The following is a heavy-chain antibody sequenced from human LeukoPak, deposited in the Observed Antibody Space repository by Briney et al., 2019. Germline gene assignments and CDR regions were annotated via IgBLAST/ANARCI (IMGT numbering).Heavy chain of an antibody. Sequence: PGVSLRLSCAASGFTFSSYDMHWVRRATGKGLEWVSAIATGGDTFYSASVKGRFTISRQNAKSSLYLQMNSLRAGDTAVYYCARGGRDGFDIWGQGTRVTVSS. D-gene: IGHD2-15*01. J-gene: IGHJ3*02. CDR3: ARGGRDGFDI. CDR1: GFTFSSYD. CDR2: IATGGDT. V-gene: IGHV3-13*01.